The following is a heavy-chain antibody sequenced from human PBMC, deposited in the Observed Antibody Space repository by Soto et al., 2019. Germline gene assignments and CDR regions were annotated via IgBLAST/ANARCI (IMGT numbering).Heavy chain of an antibody. CDR3: AKGAAVDDYSGMDG. V-gene: IGHV3-30*18. J-gene: IGHJ6*01. CDR2: ISYDGSNK. Sequence: WVSLRLSCAASGFTFSSYCVHWVRQAPRKGLEWLAVISYDGSNKYYADSVKGRFTISRDNSKNTLYLQMNRIRAEAKALYYCAKGAAVDDYSGMDGWGQGTTATVPS. CDR1: GFTFSSYC.